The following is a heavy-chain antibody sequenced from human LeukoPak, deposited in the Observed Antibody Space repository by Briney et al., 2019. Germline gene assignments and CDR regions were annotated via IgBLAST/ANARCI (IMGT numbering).Heavy chain of an antibody. CDR3: ARGAGGFDY. D-gene: IGHD6-13*01. J-gene: IGHJ4*02. V-gene: IGHV3-74*01. CDR2: VTGDATST. CDR1: GFTFSSHW. Sequence: GGSLRLSCAASGFTFSSHWMHYIRQAPGKGPLWVSHVTGDATSTSYVESVKGRFTISRDNAKNTLYLQMSSLRAEDTAVYYCARGAGGFDYWGQGILVTVSS.